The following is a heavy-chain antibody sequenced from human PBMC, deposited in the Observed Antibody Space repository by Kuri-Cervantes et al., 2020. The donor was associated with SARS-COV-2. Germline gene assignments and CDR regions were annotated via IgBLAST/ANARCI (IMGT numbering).Heavy chain of an antibody. CDR2: NYYSGST. D-gene: IGHD2/OR15-2a*01. Sequence: SETLSLTCTVSGGSISSYYWSWIRQPPGKGLEWIGYNYYSGSTNYNPSLKSRVTISVDTSKNQFSLKLSSVTAADTAVYYCARGFYFFSGYYYYGMDVWGQGTTVTVSS. CDR1: GGSISSYY. CDR3: ARGFYFFSGYYYYGMDV. J-gene: IGHJ6*02. V-gene: IGHV4-59*01.